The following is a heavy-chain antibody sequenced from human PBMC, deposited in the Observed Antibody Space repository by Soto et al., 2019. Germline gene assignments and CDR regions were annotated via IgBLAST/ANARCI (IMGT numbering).Heavy chain of an antibody. CDR1: GGTFSSYA. V-gene: IGHV1-69*01. CDR3: ARADWSGYSHYDAFDI. CDR2: IIPIFGTA. D-gene: IGHD3-3*01. Sequence: QVQLAQSGAEVKKPGSSVKVSCKASGGTFSSYAISWVRQAPGQGLEWMGGIIPIFGTANYAQKFQGRVTITADESTSTAYMELSSLRSEDTAVYYCARADWSGYSHYDAFDIWGQGTMVTVSS. J-gene: IGHJ3*02.